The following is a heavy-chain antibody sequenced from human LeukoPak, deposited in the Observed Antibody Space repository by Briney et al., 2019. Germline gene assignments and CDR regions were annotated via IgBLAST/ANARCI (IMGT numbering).Heavy chain of an antibody. CDR2: IKSKIDGGTT. CDR1: GFTFSNAW. J-gene: IGHJ3*02. D-gene: IGHD4-23*01. V-gene: IGHV3-15*01. CDR3: TTRYGGTLDAFDI. Sequence: NPGGSLRLSCAASGFTFSNAWMSWVRQAPGKGLEWVGRIKSKIDGGTTNYAAPVKGRFTISRDDSKNTLYLQMNSLKTEDTAVYYCTTRYGGTLDAFDIWGQGTMVTVSS.